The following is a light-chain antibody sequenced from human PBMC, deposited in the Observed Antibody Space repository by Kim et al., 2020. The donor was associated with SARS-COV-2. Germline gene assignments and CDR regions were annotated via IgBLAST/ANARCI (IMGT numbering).Light chain of an antibody. Sequence: QTATLTCAGNGNNVGYEGAAWLQQHQGHPPQLLTYRNNNRPSGISDRFSASRSGNTASLTISGLQPEDETDYYCSAWDSSLSAWVFGGGTQLTVL. V-gene: IGLV10-54*04. CDR3: SAWDSSLSAWV. J-gene: IGLJ3*02. CDR1: GNNVGYEG. CDR2: RNN.